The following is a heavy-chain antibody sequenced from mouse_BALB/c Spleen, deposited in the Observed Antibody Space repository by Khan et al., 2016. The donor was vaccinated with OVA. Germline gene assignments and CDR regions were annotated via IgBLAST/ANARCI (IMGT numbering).Heavy chain of an antibody. D-gene: IGHD1-2*01. CDR3: ASTARIKY. CDR1: GYSITSGYG. V-gene: IGHV3-2*02. J-gene: IGHJ2*01. Sequence: EVQLQESGPGLVKPSQSLSLTCTVTGYSITSGYGWNWIRQFPGNKLEWMGYISYSGTTNYNPSLKSRISITRDTSKNQFFLQLNSVTTEDTATDYCASTARIKYWGQGTTLTVSS. CDR2: ISYSGTT.